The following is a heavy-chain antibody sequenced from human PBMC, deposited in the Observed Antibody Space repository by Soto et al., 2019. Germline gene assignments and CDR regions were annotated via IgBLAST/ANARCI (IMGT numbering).Heavy chain of an antibody. V-gene: IGHV1-69*06. Sequence: ASVKVSCKASGDTFSSYAISWVRQAPGQGLEWMGGIIPVFGPTNYTQKFQGRVTITADKSTSTAYVELSSLRSEDTAVYYCARGATYYYYGLDVWGQGTTVTVSS. CDR3: ARGATYYYYGLDV. CDR1: GDTFSSYA. CDR2: IIPVFGPT. J-gene: IGHJ6*02.